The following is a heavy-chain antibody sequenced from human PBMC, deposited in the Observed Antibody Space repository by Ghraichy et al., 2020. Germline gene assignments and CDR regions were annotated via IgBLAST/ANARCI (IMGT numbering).Heavy chain of an antibody. V-gene: IGHV4-34*01. CDR1: GGSFSGYY. J-gene: IGHJ6*03. CDR3: ARADYDILTGYYMRGGYYYYYMDV. CDR2: INHSGST. D-gene: IGHD3-9*01. Sequence: SETLSLTCAVYGGSFSGYYWSWIRQPPGKGLEWIGEINHSGSTNYNPSLKSRVTISVDTSKNQFSLKLSSVTAADTAVYYCARADYDILTGYYMRGGYYYYYMDVWGKGTTVTVSS.